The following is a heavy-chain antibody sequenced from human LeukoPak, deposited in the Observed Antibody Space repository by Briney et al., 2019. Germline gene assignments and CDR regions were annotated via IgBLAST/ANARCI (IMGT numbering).Heavy chain of an antibody. J-gene: IGHJ6*02. CDR1: GGTFSSYA. CDR2: IIPIFGTA. Sequence: SVKVSCKASGGTFSSYAISWVRQAPGQGLEWMGGIIPIFGTANYAQKFQGRVTITADESTSTAYVELSSLRSEDTAVYYCARRYYYGSGYYYYYGMDVWGQGTTVTVSS. CDR3: ARRYYYGSGYYYYYGMDV. V-gene: IGHV1-69*13. D-gene: IGHD3-10*01.